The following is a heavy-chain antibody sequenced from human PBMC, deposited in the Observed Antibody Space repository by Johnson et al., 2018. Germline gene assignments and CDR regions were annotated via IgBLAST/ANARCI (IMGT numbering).Heavy chain of an antibody. CDR2: ISYDGSNK. V-gene: IGHV3-30*03. J-gene: IGHJ4*02. CDR3: ARDRSRSQKTKLVGITNYLDH. CDR1: GFTFSSYG. Sequence: VQLGESGGGVVQPGRSLRLSCAASGFTFSSYGMHWVRQAPGKGLEWVAVISYDGSNKYYADSVKGRFTISRDNFKNTVFLQMNGLRPEDTAVYYCARDRSRSQKTKLVGITNYLDHWGQGTLVTVSS. D-gene: IGHD1-26*01.